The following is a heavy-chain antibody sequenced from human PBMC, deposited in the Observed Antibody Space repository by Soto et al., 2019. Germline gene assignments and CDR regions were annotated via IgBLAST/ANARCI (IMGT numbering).Heavy chain of an antibody. CDR1: GYTFSSHG. J-gene: IGHJ6*02. Sequence: QVQLEESGGGVVQPGTSLRLYCAASGYTFSSHGMHWVRQAPGKGLEWVAVIWYDGSKKYYAGSVKGRFTISRDDSKNTLYLEMNNLRAEDTAMYYCARDPSSSMDVWGQGTTVIVSS. CDR3: ARDPSSSMDV. CDR2: IWYDGSKK. V-gene: IGHV3-33*01.